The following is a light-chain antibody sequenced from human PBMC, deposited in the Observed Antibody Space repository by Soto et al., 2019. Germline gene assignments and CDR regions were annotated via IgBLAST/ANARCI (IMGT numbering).Light chain of an antibody. CDR1: QSVRNN. V-gene: IGKV3-15*01. CDR2: DAT. J-gene: IGKJ4*01. Sequence: EVVMTQSPAPLSVSPGARATLSCKSSQSVRNNLVWYLQKPGQAPRPIIYDATNRATGIPLRFSGSGSGTEFTLTISSLQSEDVGVYYCQQYDNWPPKTVGGGTKVDIK. CDR3: QQYDNWPPKT.